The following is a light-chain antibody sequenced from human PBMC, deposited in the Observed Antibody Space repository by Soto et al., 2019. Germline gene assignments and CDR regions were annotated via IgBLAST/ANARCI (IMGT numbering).Light chain of an antibody. V-gene: IGKV3-15*01. CDR3: QHYNSWPWT. CDR2: GAS. CDR1: QSVRSN. J-gene: IGKJ1*01. Sequence: EIVMTQSPATLSVSPGERATLSCRASQSVRSNLVWYQQKHGQSPRLLIYGASTRATGIPARFRGSGSGTEFTLTISSLQSEDSALYFCQHYNSWPWTFGQGTKVDI.